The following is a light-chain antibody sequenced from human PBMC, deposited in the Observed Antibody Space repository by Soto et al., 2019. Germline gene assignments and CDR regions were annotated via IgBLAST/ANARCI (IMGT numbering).Light chain of an antibody. J-gene: IGLJ1*01. CDR3: CSYAGSYTFV. V-gene: IGLV2-11*01. CDR1: SSDVGGYNY. CDR2: DVS. Sequence: QSALTQPRSVSGSPGQSVTRSCTGTSSDVGGYNYVSWYQQHPGKAPKLMIYDVSKRPSGVPDRFSGSKSGNTASLIISGLQAEDEADYYCCSYAGSYTFVFGTGTKVTVL.